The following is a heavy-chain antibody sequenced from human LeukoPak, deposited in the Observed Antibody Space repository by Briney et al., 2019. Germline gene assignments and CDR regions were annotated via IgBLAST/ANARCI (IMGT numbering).Heavy chain of an antibody. CDR3: ARQSSTSMGRGPPYYYYYMDV. CDR2: ICPGGSDS. V-gene: IGHV5-51*04. D-gene: IGHD6-6*01. Sequence: GESLKISCKGFGYSFTNYWIGWVRQMPGRGLEWVGIICPGGSDSRYSPSFQDQVTFSAHKPIRTAYLQWSSLKPSDTAMYYCARQSSTSMGRGPPYYYYYMDVWGKGTAVTVSS. J-gene: IGHJ6*03. CDR1: GYSFTNYW.